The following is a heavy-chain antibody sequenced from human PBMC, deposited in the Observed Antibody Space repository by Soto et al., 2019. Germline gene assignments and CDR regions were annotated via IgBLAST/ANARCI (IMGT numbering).Heavy chain of an antibody. CDR1: GGSISSGDYY. CDR2: IYYSGST. J-gene: IGHJ4*02. CDR3: AREGINWNYQGPFFDY. D-gene: IGHD1-7*01. V-gene: IGHV4-30-4*01. Sequence: SETLSLTCTVSGGSISSGDYYWSWIRQPPGKGLEWIGYIYYSGSTYYNPSLKSRVTISVDTSKNQFSLKLSSVTAADTAVYYCAREGINWNYQGPFFDYWGQGTLVTVSS.